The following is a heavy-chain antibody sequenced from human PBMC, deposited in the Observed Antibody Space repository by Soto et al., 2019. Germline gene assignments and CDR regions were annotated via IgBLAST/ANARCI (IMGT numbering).Heavy chain of an antibody. V-gene: IGHV6-1*01. Sequence: PSQTLSLTCAISGDSVSSNSAAWNWIRQSPSRGLEWLGATYYKSKWYNDYAVSVKSRIIINPDTSKNQFSLKLRSVTAADTAVYYCARGGARWPGYFDSWGQGALVTVSS. CDR3: ARGGARWPGYFDS. CDR2: TYYKSKWYN. CDR1: GDSVSSNSAA. D-gene: IGHD2-15*01. J-gene: IGHJ4*02.